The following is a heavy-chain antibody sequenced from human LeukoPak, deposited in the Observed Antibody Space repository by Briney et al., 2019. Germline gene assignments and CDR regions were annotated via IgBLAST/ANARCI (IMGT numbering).Heavy chain of an antibody. Sequence: SETLSLTCTVSGGSISSYYWSWIRQPPGKGLEWIGYIYYSGSTNYNPSLKSRVTISVDTSKNQFSLKLSSVTAADTAVYYCARESRYYYDSKGFDYWGQGTLVTVSS. CDR2: IYYSGST. CDR1: GGSISSYY. V-gene: IGHV4-59*12. J-gene: IGHJ4*02. CDR3: ARESRYYYDSKGFDY. D-gene: IGHD3-22*01.